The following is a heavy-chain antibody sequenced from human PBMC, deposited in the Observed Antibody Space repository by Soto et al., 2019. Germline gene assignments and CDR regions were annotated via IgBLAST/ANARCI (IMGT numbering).Heavy chain of an antibody. CDR3: AVGIVGATTPFDY. V-gene: IGHV1-2*04. J-gene: IGHJ4*02. CDR1: GYTFTGYY. CDR2: INPNSGGT. D-gene: IGHD1-26*01. Sequence: ASVKVSCKASGYTFTGYYMHWVRQAPGQGLEWMGWINPNSGGTNYAQKFQGWVTMTRDTSISTAYMELSRLRSDDTAVYYCAVGIVGATTPFDYWGQGTLVTVS.